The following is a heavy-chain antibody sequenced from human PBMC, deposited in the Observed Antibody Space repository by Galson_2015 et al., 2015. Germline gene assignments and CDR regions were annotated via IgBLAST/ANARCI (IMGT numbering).Heavy chain of an antibody. CDR2: ITASGGSP. CDR1: GFTFSSYA. D-gene: IGHD3-22*01. V-gene: IGHV3-23*01. Sequence: SLRLSCAASGFTFSSYAMSWVRQAPGKGLEWVSLITASGGSPYYADSVKRRFTISRDNSKNTLYLQMNSLRAEDTAMYYCAKGVGRDFYYADVYRVQGTLVTVSS. J-gene: IGHJ4*02. CDR3: AKGVGRDFYYADVY.